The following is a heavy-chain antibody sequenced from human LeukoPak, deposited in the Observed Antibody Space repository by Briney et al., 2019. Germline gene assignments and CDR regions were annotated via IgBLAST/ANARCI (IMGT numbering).Heavy chain of an antibody. CDR3: ARDAGAREFDY. J-gene: IGHJ4*02. V-gene: IGHV4-59*01. Sequence: SETLSLTCTVSGGSISSYYWSWIRQPPGKGLEWIGYIYYSRSTNYNHSLKSRVTISVDTSKNQFSLKLSSVAAADTAVYYCARDAGAREFDYWGQGTLVTVSS. D-gene: IGHD3-10*01. CDR2: IYYSRST. CDR1: GGSISSYY.